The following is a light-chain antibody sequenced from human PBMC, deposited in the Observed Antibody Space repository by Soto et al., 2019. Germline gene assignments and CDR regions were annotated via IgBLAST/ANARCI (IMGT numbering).Light chain of an antibody. J-gene: IGKJ4*01. V-gene: IGKV3-20*01. CDR1: QSISSTQ. CDR2: GAS. Sequence: EIVLTQSPDTLSLSPGERATLSCRASQSISSTQLVWYQQKPGQAPTLLIFGASSRATGIPDRFSGSGSGTDFTLTISGLQPEDIATYYCQQYDILPITFGGGTKVDIK. CDR3: QQYDILPIT.